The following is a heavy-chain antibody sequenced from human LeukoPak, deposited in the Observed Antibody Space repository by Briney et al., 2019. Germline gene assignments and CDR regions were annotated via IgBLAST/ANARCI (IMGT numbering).Heavy chain of an antibody. J-gene: IGHJ4*02. V-gene: IGHV3-74*01. CDR2: INGDGSST. CDR3: TRQWHTPSDY. Sequence: SGGSLRLSCAASGLIVNNYWMHWVRQTPGEGPLWLSRINGDGSSTSYTHSVQGRFIISRDNAKNTLYLQMNSLRAEDTAVYYCTRQWHTPSDYWGQGTLVTVSS. D-gene: IGHD6-19*01. CDR1: GLIVNNYW.